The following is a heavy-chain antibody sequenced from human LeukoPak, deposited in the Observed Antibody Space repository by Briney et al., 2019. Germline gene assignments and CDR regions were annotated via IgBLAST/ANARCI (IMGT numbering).Heavy chain of an antibody. CDR1: GFTLSTYA. CDR2: TSSSDAGT. D-gene: IGHD2-21*01. V-gene: IGHV3-23*01. CDR3: AKAPVTSCRGAYCYPFDS. Sequence: GGSLRLSCAASGFTLSTYAMSWVRQTPGKGLEWVAATSSSDAGTYHADSVRGRFTISRDNSKNTPYLQMNSLRAEDAAVYFCAKAPVTSCRGAYCYPFDSWGQGALVTVSS. J-gene: IGHJ4*02.